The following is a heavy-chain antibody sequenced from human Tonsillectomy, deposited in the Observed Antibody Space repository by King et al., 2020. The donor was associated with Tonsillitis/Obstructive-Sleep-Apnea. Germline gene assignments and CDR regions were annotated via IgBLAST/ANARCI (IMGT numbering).Heavy chain of an antibody. CDR2: IWYDRGNE. CDR1: GFTFSSYV. CDR3: AKDTGYNYGYAFDH. Sequence: VQLVESGGGVVQPGRSLRLSCAASGFTFSSYVMHWVRQAPGKGLEWVAVIWYDRGNEYYADSVKGRFTISRDNSKNTLYLHMNSLRAEDTAVYHCAKDTGYNYGYAFDHWGQGTLVTVSS. J-gene: IGHJ4*02. V-gene: IGHV3-33*06. D-gene: IGHD5-18*01.